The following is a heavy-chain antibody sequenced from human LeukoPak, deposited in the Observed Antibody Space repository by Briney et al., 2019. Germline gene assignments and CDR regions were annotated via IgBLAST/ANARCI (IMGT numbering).Heavy chain of an antibody. V-gene: IGHV4-59*01. CDR3: ARMGDYYDSSGYRHDAFDI. CDR1: GGSISYYY. J-gene: IGHJ3*02. Sequence: SETLSLTCTVSGGSISYYYWNWIRQPPGKGLEWIGYIYSSGSTDYNPSLKSRVTISLDTSKNQFSLKLSSVTAADTAVYYCARMGDYYDSSGYRHDAFDIWGQGTMVTVSS. D-gene: IGHD3-22*01. CDR2: IYSSGST.